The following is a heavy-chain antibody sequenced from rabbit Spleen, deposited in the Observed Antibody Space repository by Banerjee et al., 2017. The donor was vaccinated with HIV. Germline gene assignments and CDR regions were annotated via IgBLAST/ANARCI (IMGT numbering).Heavy chain of an antibody. CDR3: ARDLAGAIGWNFSL. V-gene: IGHV1S45*01. CDR2: INAGSGGRT. Sequence: QEQLEESGGGLVKPGASLTLTCKASGFSFSSDYDMCWVRQAPGKGLEWIACINAGSGGRTYYATWAKGRFTISRPWSTTVTLQLTSLTAADTATYFCARDLAGAIGWNFSLWGPGTLVTVS. D-gene: IGHD4-1*01. CDR1: GFSFSSDYD. J-gene: IGHJ4*01.